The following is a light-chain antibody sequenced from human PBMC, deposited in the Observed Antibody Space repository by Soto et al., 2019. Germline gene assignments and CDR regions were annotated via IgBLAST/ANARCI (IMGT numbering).Light chain of an antibody. J-gene: IGKJ2*01. Sequence: DIQMTQSPSTLSASVGDRVTITCRASQSISGWLAWYQQKPGKAPKFLISKASNLQSGVPSRFSGSGSGTEFTSTISTLQPDDFATYYCQQYNTYPYTFGQGTKLEIK. V-gene: IGKV1-5*03. CDR1: QSISGW. CDR2: KAS. CDR3: QQYNTYPYT.